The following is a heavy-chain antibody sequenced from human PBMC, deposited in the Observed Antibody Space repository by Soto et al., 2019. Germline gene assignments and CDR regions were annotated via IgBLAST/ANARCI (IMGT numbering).Heavy chain of an antibody. V-gene: IGHV3-23*01. CDR3: AHPRGFGVFDAYDI. CDR1: GFTFSRYA. Sequence: GGSLRLSCAASGFTFSRYAMSWVRQARGKGLEWVSAISNSGGTIYYADSVQGRFTISRDNSLNTLFLQMHSLRIEDTAVYYCAHPRGFGVFDAYDIWGQGTMLTVSS. CDR2: ISNSGGTI. J-gene: IGHJ3*02. D-gene: IGHD2-15*01.